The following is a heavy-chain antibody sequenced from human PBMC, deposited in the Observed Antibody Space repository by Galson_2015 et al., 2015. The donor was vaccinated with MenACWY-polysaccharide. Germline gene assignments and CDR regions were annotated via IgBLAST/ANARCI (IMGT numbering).Heavy chain of an antibody. Sequence: SVKVSCKASGYTFTSYGISWVRQAPGQGLEWMGWISTYNGNTNYAQMLQGRFTMTTDTSANTAYMELKSLRSDDTAVYYCARDFRSSCYGPYFDYWGQGTLVTVSS. CDR3: ARDFRSSCYGPYFDY. J-gene: IGHJ4*02. D-gene: IGHD6-13*01. CDR1: GYTFTSYG. CDR2: ISTYNGNT. V-gene: IGHV1-18*01.